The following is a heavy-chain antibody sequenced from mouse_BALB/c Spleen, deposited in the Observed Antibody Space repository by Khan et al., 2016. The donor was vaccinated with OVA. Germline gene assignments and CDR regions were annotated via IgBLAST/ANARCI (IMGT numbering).Heavy chain of an antibody. Sequence: EVELVEPGPGLVKPSQSLSLTCTVTGFSITSDYAWNWIRQFPGNKLEWMGYISYSGTSRYNPSLRSRISTTRDTSKNKLSMQLNSVTTGDTATYYCAREGFPSSGYVDVWGAGTTVTVAS. CDR2: ISYSGTS. CDR1: GFSITSDYA. D-gene: IGHD1-3*01. V-gene: IGHV3-2*02. CDR3: AREGFPSSGYVDV. J-gene: IGHJ1*01.